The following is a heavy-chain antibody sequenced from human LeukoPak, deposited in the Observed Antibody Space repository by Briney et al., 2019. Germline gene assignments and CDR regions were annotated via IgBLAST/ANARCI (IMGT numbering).Heavy chain of an antibody. CDR1: GGSISSYY. CDR3: ARVSGYCSGGSCYGLPSHGMDV. V-gene: IGHV4-59*01. J-gene: IGHJ6*02. CDR2: IYYSGST. D-gene: IGHD2-15*01. Sequence: SETLSLTCTVSGGSISSYYWSWIRQPPGKGLEWIGYIYYSGSTNYNPSLKSRVTISVDTSKNQFSLKLSSVTAADTAVYYCARVSGYCSGGSCYGLPSHGMDVWGQGTTVTVSS.